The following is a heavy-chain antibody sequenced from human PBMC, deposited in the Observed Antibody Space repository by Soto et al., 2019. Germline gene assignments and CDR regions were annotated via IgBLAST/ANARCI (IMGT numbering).Heavy chain of an antibody. V-gene: IGHV3-23*01. D-gene: IGHD3-3*01. CDR3: ARLYYDFRSGYPSYFDY. CDR1: GFTFSSDA. J-gene: IGHJ4*02. CDR2: ISAGGGGT. Sequence: PGGPLRLSCAASGFTFSSDAMSWVRQAPGKGLEWVSAISAGGGGTYYADSVRGRFTISRDNSKNTLYLQMNSLRAEDTAVYYCARLYYDFRSGYPSYFDYWGQGTLVTVSS.